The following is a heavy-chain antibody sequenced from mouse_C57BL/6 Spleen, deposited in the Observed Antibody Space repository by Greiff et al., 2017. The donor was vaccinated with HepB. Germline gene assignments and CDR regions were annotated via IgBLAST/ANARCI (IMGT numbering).Heavy chain of an antibody. Sequence: EVQLQQSGTVLARPGASVKMSCKTSGYTFTSYWMHWVKQRPGQGLEWIGAIYPGNSDTSYNQKFKGKAKLTAVTSASTAYMELSSLTNEDSAVYYCSIYYDYDGWFAYWGQGTLVTVSA. D-gene: IGHD2-4*01. J-gene: IGHJ3*01. CDR3: SIYYDYDGWFAY. CDR2: IYPGNSDT. CDR1: GYTFTSYW. V-gene: IGHV1-5*01.